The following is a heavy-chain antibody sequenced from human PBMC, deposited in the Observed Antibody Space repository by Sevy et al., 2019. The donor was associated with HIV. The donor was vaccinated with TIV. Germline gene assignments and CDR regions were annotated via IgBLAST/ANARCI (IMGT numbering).Heavy chain of an antibody. D-gene: IGHD3-10*01. J-gene: IGHJ6*02. CDR3: AKVAHYYGSGSETNYYYGMDV. CDR1: GFTFSSYA. V-gene: IGHV3-23*01. CDR2: ISGSGGST. Sequence: GGSLRLSCAASGFTFSSYAMSWVRQAPGKGLEWVSAISGSGGSTYYAYSVKGRFTISRDNSKNTLYLQMNSLRAEDTAVYYCAKVAHYYGSGSETNYYYGMDVWGQGTTVTVSS.